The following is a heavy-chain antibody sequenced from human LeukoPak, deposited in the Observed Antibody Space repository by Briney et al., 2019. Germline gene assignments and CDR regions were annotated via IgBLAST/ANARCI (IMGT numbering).Heavy chain of an antibody. D-gene: IGHD3/OR15-3a*01. CDR3: THIFWAGQYYYFDY. V-gene: IGHV2-5*02. J-gene: IGHJ4*02. CDR1: GFSLSTSGVG. Sequence: SGPTLVKPTQTLTLTCTFSGFSLSTSGVGVGWIRQPPGKALEWLAHIYWDDDKRYSPSLKSRLTISKDTSKNQVVLSMTNMYPVDTAIYYCTHIFWAGQYYYFDYWGQGTLVTVSS. CDR2: IYWDDDK.